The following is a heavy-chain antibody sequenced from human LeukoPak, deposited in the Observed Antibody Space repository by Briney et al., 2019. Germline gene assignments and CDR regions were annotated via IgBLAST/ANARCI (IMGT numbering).Heavy chain of an antibody. Sequence: PSQTLSLTCTVSGGSISSGDYYWSWIRQPPGKGLEWIGYIYYSGNTNYNPSLKSRVTISVDTSKNQFSLKLSAVTAADTAVYYCARDFGDSSSPDAFDIWGQGTMVTVSS. CDR2: IYYSGNT. CDR1: GGSISSGDYY. D-gene: IGHD6-6*01. V-gene: IGHV4-61*08. CDR3: ARDFGDSSSPDAFDI. J-gene: IGHJ3*02.